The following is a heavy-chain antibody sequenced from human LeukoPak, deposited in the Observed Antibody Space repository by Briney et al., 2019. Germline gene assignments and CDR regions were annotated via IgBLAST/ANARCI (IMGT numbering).Heavy chain of an antibody. J-gene: IGHJ4*02. V-gene: IGHV4-39*01. D-gene: IGHD4-23*01. Sequence: SETLSLTCSVSGGSISSSGNYWGWIRHPPGKGLEWIGGISYSGSTYYTPSLKSRVTISVDMSKNKISLKSRPVTAANTAAYFCARHSQWYLFFDYWGQGTQV. CDR2: ISYSGST. CDR1: GGSISSSGNY. CDR3: ARHSQWYLFFDY.